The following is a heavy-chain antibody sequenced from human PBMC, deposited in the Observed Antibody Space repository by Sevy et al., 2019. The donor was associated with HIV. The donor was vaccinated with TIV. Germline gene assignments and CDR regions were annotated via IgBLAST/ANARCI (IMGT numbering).Heavy chain of an antibody. V-gene: IGHV1-2*04. Sequence: ASVKVSCKASGYTFTGYYMHWVRQAPGQGLEWMGWINPNSGGTNYAQKFQGWVTMTRDTSISTAYMELGRLRSDDTAVYYCARGHLGDFWSGYYPSPPYYYYYGMDVWGQGTTVTVSS. CDR2: INPNSGGT. CDR1: GYTFTGYY. J-gene: IGHJ6*02. CDR3: ARGHLGDFWSGYYPSPPYYYYYGMDV. D-gene: IGHD3-3*01.